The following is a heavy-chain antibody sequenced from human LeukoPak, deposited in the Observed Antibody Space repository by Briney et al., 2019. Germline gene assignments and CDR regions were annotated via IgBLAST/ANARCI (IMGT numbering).Heavy chain of an antibody. J-gene: IGHJ5*02. D-gene: IGHD7-27*01. V-gene: IGHV1-2*02. CDR1: GYTFTGYY. CDR2: INPNSGGT. CDR3: ARGPPPNWGSPWYWLDP. Sequence: ASVKVSCKASGYTFTGYYMHWVRQAPGQGLEWMGWINPNSGGTNYAQKFQGRVTMTRDTSISTAYMELSRLRSDDTAVYYCARGPPPNWGSPWYWLDPWGQGTLVTVSS.